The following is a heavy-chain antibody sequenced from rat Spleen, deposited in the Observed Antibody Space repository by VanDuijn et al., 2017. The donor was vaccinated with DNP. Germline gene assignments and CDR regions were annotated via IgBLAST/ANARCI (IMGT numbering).Heavy chain of an antibody. CDR3: TRSIGT. Sequence: QVQLRESGPVLVQASETLSLTCTVSGFSLTSYTVSWVRQPPGKGLEWIAAISSGASTYYNSALKSRLSISRDTSKVEVFLKMNSLQTEDTGMSFCTRSIGTGGQGTLVTVSS. J-gene: IGHJ3*01. CDR2: ISSGAST. V-gene: IGHV2-6*01. CDR1: GFSLTSYT. D-gene: IGHD1-5*01.